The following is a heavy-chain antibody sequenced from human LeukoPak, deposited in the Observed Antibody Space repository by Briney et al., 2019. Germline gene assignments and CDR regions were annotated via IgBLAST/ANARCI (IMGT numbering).Heavy chain of an antibody. V-gene: IGHV3-30*03. CDR3: ARENGDYVGGLDY. CDR2: TSYDGSHT. Sequence: PGGSLRLSCAASGFTFSTFGMNWVRQAPGKGLEWVAVTSYDGSHTYYADSVKGRFTISRDNSKNTLYLQMNSLRAEDTAVYYCARENGDYVGGLDYWGQGTLVTVSS. CDR1: GFTFSTFG. J-gene: IGHJ4*02. D-gene: IGHD4-17*01.